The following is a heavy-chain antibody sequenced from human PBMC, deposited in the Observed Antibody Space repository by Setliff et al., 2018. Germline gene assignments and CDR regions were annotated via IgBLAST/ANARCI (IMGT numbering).Heavy chain of an antibody. J-gene: IGHJ4*02. D-gene: IGHD3-22*01. Sequence: SGPTLVNPTQTLTLTCTFSGFSLSTGGMCVSWIRQPPGKALEWLARIDWDDDKYYNTSLKTRLTISKDTSKNQVVLTMTNMDPVDTATYYCARMGAHRDSSGYYFDYWGQGTLVTVSS. CDR3: ARMGAHRDSSGYYFDY. CDR1: GFSLSTGGMC. V-gene: IGHV2-70*11. CDR2: IDWDDDK.